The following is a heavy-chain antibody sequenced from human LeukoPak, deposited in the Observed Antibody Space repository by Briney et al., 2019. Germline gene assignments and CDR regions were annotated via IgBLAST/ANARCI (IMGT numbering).Heavy chain of an antibody. CDR1: GYTFTSYY. V-gene: IGHV1-46*01. Sequence: ASVKASCKASGYTFTSYYMHWVRQAPGQGLEWMGIINPSGGSTSYAQKFQGRVTMTRDMSTSTVYMELSSLRSEDTAVYYCARDHRYCSGGSCYALNWFDPWGQGTLVTVSS. J-gene: IGHJ5*02. D-gene: IGHD2-15*01. CDR3: ARDHRYCSGGSCYALNWFDP. CDR2: INPSGGST.